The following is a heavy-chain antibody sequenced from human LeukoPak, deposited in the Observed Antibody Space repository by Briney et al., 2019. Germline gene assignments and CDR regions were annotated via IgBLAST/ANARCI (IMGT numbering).Heavy chain of an antibody. J-gene: IGHJ4*02. Sequence: GGSLRLSCAASGFTFSNYGMHWVRQAPGKGLEWVAFIHYDGSNIHYADSVQGRFTISRDNSKNTLHLQMNSLRPEDTAVYYCARRYFDYWGQGTLVTVSS. V-gene: IGHV3-30*02. CDR2: IHYDGSNI. CDR3: ARRYFDY. CDR1: GFTFSNYG.